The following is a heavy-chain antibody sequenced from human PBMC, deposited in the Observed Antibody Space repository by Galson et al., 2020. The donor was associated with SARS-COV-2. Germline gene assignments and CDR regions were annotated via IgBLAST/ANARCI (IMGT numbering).Heavy chain of an antibody. CDR1: GYTFNSYG. Sequence: ASVKVSCKASGYTFNSYGISWVRQAPGQGLEWMGWINAYNGNTNYAPKLQGRVTMTTDTSTSTAYPELLSLSSDDTAVYYRASHDILSGGLDYWGQGTLVPVSS. D-gene: IGHD3-9*01. J-gene: IGHJ4*02. CDR3: ASHDILSGGLDY. V-gene: IGHV1-18*04. CDR2: INAYNGNT.